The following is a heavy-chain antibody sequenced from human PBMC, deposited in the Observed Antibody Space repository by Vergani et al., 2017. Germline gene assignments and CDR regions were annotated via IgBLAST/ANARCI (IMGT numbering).Heavy chain of an antibody. Sequence: QITLKESGPTLVKPTQTLTLTCTFSGFSLSTSGVGVGWIRQPPGKALEWLALIYWNDDKRYSPSLKSRLTITKDTSKNQVVLTMTNMDPVDTATYYCAHSGLAVDNGIRVGYNWFDPWGQGTLVTVSS. V-gene: IGHV2-5*01. CDR2: IYWNDDK. CDR1: GFSLSTSGVG. D-gene: IGHD6-19*01. CDR3: AHSGLAVDNGIRVGYNWFDP. J-gene: IGHJ5*02.